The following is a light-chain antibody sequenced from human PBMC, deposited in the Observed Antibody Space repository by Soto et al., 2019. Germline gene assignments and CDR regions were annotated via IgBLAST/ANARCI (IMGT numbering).Light chain of an antibody. Sequence: EIVLTQSPATLSLSPGERATLSCRASQSISSNLDWYQQKRGQAPRLLIYDASNRATGIPARFSGSGSGTDFTLTIISLEPEDFAIYYCHQRSNWPPLTFGGGTKVEIK. CDR3: HQRSNWPPLT. V-gene: IGKV3-11*01. CDR2: DAS. CDR1: QSISSN. J-gene: IGKJ4*01.